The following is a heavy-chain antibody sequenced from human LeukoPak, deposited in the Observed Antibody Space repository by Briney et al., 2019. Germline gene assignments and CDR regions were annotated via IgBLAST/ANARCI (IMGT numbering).Heavy chain of an antibody. CDR1: GFTFSSYA. J-gene: IGHJ4*02. CDR2: ISYDGSNK. CDR3: SGGSSSSYGDY. V-gene: IGHV3-30-3*01. D-gene: IGHD6-6*01. Sequence: GRSLRLSCAASGFTFSSYAMHWVRQAPGKGLEWVAVISYDGSNKYYADSVKGRFTISRDNSKNTLYLQMNSLRAEDTAVYYCSGGSSSSYGDYWGQGTLVTVSS.